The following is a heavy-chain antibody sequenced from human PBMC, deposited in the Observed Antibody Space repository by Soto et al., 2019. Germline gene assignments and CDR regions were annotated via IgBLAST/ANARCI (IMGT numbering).Heavy chain of an antibody. CDR3: ARDGSIAARIYYYGMDV. D-gene: IGHD6-6*01. J-gene: IGHJ6*02. V-gene: IGHV6-1*01. CDR2: TYYRSKWYN. Sequence: SQTLSLTCAISGDSVSSNSAAWNWIRQSPSRGLEWLGRTYYRSKWYNDYAVSVKSRITINPDTPKNQFSLQLNSVTPEDTAVYYCARDGSIAARIYYYGMDVWGQGTTVTVSS. CDR1: GDSVSSNSAA.